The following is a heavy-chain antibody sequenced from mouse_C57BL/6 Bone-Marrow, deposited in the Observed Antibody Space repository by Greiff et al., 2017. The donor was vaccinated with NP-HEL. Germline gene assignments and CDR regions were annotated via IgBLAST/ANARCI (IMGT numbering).Heavy chain of an antibody. CDR2: IYPSDSET. CDR3: ARRGYYFDY. V-gene: IGHV1-61*01. CDR1: GYTFTSYW. J-gene: IGHJ2*01. Sequence: VKLQQPGAELVRPGSSVKLSCKASGYTFTSYWMDWVKQRPGQGLEWIGNIYPSDSETHYNQKFKDKATLTVDKSSSTAYMQLSSLTSEDSAVYDCARRGYYFDYWGQGTTLTVSS.